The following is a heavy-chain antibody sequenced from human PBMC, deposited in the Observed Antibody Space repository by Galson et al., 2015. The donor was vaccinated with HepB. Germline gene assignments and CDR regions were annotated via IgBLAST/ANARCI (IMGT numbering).Heavy chain of an antibody. Sequence: SLRLSCAASGFTFSNYWMTWVRQAPGKGLEWVSNIKQDGSEKYYVDSVKGRFTISRDNAKNSLSLQMNSLRAEDTAVYYCARDPPALGLGFEYGGQGTLVTVSS. CDR2: IKQDGSEK. D-gene: IGHD3-16*02. CDR3: ARDPPALGLGFEY. V-gene: IGHV3-7*01. J-gene: IGHJ4*02. CDR1: GFTFSNYW.